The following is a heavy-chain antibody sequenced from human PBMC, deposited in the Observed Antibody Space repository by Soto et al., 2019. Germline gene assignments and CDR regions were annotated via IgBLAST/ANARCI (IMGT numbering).Heavy chain of an antibody. CDR1: GFTFSSYW. Sequence: EVQLVESGGGLVQPGGSLRLSCAASGFTFSSYWMHWVRQAPGKGLVWVSRINSDGSSTSYADSVKGRFTISRDNAKNTLYLQMNSLRAEDMAVYYCARGPHYYDILTGNDAFDIWGQGTMVTVSS. D-gene: IGHD3-9*01. CDR3: ARGPHYYDILTGNDAFDI. CDR2: INSDGSST. J-gene: IGHJ3*02. V-gene: IGHV3-74*01.